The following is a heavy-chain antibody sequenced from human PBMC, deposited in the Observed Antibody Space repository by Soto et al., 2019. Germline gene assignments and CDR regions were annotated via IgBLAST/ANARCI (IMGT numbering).Heavy chain of an antibody. V-gene: IGHV3-33*01. J-gene: IGHJ4*02. Sequence: QVQLVESGGGVVQPGTSLRLSCAASGFTFSRHGMHWVRQTPGKGLEWLAVILNDASGHWYADSVKGRFTISRDNFENTLYLQMNGLRLEDTAMYYCARDDDYPDNGFDYWGQGTLDTVSS. CDR1: GFTFSRHG. CDR2: ILNDASGH. D-gene: IGHD4-17*01. CDR3: ARDDDYPDNGFDY.